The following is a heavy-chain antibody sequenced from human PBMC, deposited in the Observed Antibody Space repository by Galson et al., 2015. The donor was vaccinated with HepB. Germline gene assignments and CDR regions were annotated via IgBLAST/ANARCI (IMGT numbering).Heavy chain of an antibody. J-gene: IGHJ5*02. Sequence: SETLSLTCTVSGGSISSYYWSWIRQPPGKGLEWIGYIYYTGTTNYNPSLKSRVTISVDTSKNQFSLKLSSVTAADTAVYYCARDEQSDNIWAAAGAGWFGPWGQGTLVTVSS. CDR3: ARDEQSDNIWAAAGAGWFGP. CDR1: GGSISSYY. D-gene: IGHD6-13*01. CDR2: IYYTGTT. V-gene: IGHV4-59*01.